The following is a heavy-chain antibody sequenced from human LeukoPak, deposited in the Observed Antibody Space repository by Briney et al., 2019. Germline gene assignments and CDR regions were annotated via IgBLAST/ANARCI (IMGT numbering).Heavy chain of an antibody. CDR3: ARIGGSGSYSGHYFDH. Sequence: GGSLRLSCAASGFTFSTYWMHWVRRAPGKGLVWVSRISTDGSVTSYADSVKGRFTISRDNAKNTMYLQMNSLRAEDTAVYYCARIGGSGSYSGHYFDHWGRGTLVTVSS. CDR2: ISTDGSVT. CDR1: GFTFSTYW. D-gene: IGHD3-10*01. J-gene: IGHJ4*02. V-gene: IGHV3-74*01.